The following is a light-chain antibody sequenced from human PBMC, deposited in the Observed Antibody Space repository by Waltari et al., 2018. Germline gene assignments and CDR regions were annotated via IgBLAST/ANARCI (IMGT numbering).Light chain of an antibody. Sequence: QSVLTQPPSVSGAPGQRVTISCTGSSSNIGAGHDVHWYQQLPGRAPRLLISNNINRPSGVPDRLSGSNPGTSASLVITGLQAEDEAEFYCQSYDDSLSGYVFGGGTKLTVL. CDR3: QSYDDSLSGYV. J-gene: IGLJ3*02. V-gene: IGLV1-40*01. CDR2: NNI. CDR1: SSNIGAGHD.